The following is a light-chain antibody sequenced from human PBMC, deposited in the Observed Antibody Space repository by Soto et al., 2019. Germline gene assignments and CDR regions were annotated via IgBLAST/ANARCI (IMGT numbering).Light chain of an antibody. Sequence: DIQMTQSPSTLSASVGDRVTITCRASQTISSYLAWYQQKPGKAPNLLIYRASTLERGVPSRFSGSGYGTEFILTISTLQPDDFANYYCQRYNAYPYTFGQGTKLEIK. CDR1: QTISSY. J-gene: IGKJ2*01. CDR3: QRYNAYPYT. CDR2: RAS. V-gene: IGKV1-5*03.